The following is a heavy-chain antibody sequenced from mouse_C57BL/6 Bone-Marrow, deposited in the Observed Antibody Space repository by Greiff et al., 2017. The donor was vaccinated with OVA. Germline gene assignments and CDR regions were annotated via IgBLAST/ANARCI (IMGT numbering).Heavy chain of an antibody. V-gene: IGHV1-9*01. CDR1: GYTFTGYW. CDR3: ASEYYRNYWFAY. D-gene: IGHD2-1*01. Sequence: QVQLQQSGAELMKPGASVKLSCKATGYTFTGYWIEWVKQRPGHGLEWIGESLPGSGSTHYNEKVKGKATFTADTSSNTAYMQLSSLTTEESAIYYCASEYYRNYWFAYWGQGTLVTVSA. CDR2: SLPGSGST. J-gene: IGHJ3*01.